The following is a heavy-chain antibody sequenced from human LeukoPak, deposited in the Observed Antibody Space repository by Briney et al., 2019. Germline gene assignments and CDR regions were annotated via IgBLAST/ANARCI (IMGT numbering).Heavy chain of an antibody. V-gene: IGHV1-3*01. CDR2: INAGNGNT. CDR1: GYTVTSYA. Sequence: ASVKVSCKASGYTVTSYAIHWVRQAPGQRLEWMGWINAGNGNTKYSQKFQGRVTITRDTSASTAYMELSSLRPEDTAIYYCARGGMTTVTSYGMDVWGQGTTVTVSS. CDR3: ARGGMTTVTSYGMDV. D-gene: IGHD4-17*01. J-gene: IGHJ6*02.